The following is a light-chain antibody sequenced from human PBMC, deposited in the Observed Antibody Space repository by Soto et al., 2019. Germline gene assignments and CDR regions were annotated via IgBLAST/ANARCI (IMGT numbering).Light chain of an antibody. CDR3: SSYRSSSTV. J-gene: IGLJ1*01. CDR1: SSDVGGYNY. Sequence: QSALTQPASVSGSPGQSITISCTGTSSDVGGYNYVSWYQQHPGKAPKLMIYEVSNRPSGVSNRFSGSKSDNTASLTISGLQAEEEDDYYCSSYRSSSTVFGTGTKMTVL. V-gene: IGLV2-14*01. CDR2: EVS.